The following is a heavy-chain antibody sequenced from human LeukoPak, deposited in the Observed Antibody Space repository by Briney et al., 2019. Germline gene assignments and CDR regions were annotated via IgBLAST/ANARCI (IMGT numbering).Heavy chain of an antibody. CDR2: ISSSSSYI. CDR1: GFTFSSYS. V-gene: IGHV3-21*01. Sequence: GGSVRLSCAASGFTFSSYSMNWVRQAPGKGLEWVSSISSSSSYIYYADSVKGRFTISRDNAKDSLYLQMNSLRAEDTAVYYCAELGITMIGGVWGKGTTVTISS. J-gene: IGHJ6*04. D-gene: IGHD3-10*02. CDR3: AELGITMIGGV.